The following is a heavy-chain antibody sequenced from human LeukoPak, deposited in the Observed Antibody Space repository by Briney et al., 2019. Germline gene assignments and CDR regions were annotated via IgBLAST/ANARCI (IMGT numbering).Heavy chain of an antibody. V-gene: IGHV3-30*01. D-gene: IGHD6-13*01. J-gene: IGHJ4*02. Sequence: GGSLRLSCAASGFTFSSYAMHWVRQAPGKGLEWVAVISYDGSNKYYADSVKGRFTISRDNSKNTLYLQMNSLRAEDTAVYYCARVRIPRYSSTSLQGYWGQGTLVTVSS. CDR2: ISYDGSNK. CDR3: ARVRIPRYSSTSLQGY. CDR1: GFTFSSYA.